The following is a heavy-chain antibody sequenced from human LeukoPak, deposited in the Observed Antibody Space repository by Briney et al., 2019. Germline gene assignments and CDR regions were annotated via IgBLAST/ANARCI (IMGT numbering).Heavy chain of an antibody. V-gene: IGHV3-11*04. CDR2: ISSSGSTI. Sequence: GGSLRLSCAASGFTVSSNYMSWVRQAPGKGLEWVSYISSSGSTIYYADSVKGRFTISRDNAKNSLYLQMNSLRAEDTAVYYCAREPGYCSGGSCYHDHDYWGQGTLVTVSS. CDR1: GFTVSSNY. CDR3: AREPGYCSGGSCYHDHDY. D-gene: IGHD2-15*01. J-gene: IGHJ4*02.